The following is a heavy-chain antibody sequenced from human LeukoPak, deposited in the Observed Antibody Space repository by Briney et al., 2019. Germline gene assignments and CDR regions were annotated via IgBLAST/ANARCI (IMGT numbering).Heavy chain of an antibody. CDR3: ARDIRIRYSSGWYLY. CDR1: GYTFTGYY. CDR2: INPNSGGT. V-gene: IGHV1-2*02. J-gene: IGHJ4*02. Sequence: ASVKVSCKASGYTFTGYYMHWVRQAPGQGLEWMGWINPNSGGTNYAQKFQGRVAMTRDTSISTAYMELSRLRSDDTAVYYCARDIRIRYSSGWYLYWGQGTLVTVSS. D-gene: IGHD6-19*01.